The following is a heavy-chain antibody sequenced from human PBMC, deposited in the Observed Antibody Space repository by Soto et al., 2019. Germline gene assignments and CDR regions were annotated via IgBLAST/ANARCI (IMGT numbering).Heavy chain of an antibody. CDR2: IYYSGST. D-gene: IGHD3-9*01. J-gene: IGHJ5*02. CDR3: ASRKYDILTGYRDWFDP. Sequence: SETLSLTCTVSGGSISSGGYYWSWIRQHPGKGLEWIGYIYYSGSTYYNPSLKSRVTISVDTSKNQFSLKLSSVTAADTAVYYCASRKYDILTGYRDWFDPWGQGTLVTVSS. V-gene: IGHV4-31*03. CDR1: GGSISSGGYY.